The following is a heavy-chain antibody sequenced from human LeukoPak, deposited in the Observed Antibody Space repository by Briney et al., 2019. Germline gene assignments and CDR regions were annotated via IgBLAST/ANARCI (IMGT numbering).Heavy chain of an antibody. CDR2: ISSSASTL. D-gene: IGHD2-2*01. V-gene: IGHV3-48*03. CDR1: GFTFSSYE. J-gene: IGHJ4*02. Sequence: GGSLRLSCAASGFTFSSYEMNWVRQAPGKGLEWVSYISSSASTLYYADSVKGRFTTSRDNAKNSLYLQMNSLRAEDTAVYYCARRYCSSTSCLFDYWGQGTLVTVSS. CDR3: ARRYCSSTSCLFDY.